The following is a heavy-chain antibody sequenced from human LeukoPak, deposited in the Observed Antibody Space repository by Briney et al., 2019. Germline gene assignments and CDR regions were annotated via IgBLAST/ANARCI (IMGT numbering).Heavy chain of an antibody. CDR1: GYTFTGYY. J-gene: IGHJ3*02. CDR3: ARLRSYDFWSGHPSEAFDI. CDR2: INPNSGGT. Sequence: ASVKVSCKASGYTFTGYYMHWVRQAPGQGLEWMGWINPNSGGTNYAQKFQGRVTMTRDTSISTAYMELSRLRSDDTAVHYCARLRSYDFWSGHPSEAFDIWGQGTMVTVSS. D-gene: IGHD3-3*01. V-gene: IGHV1-2*02.